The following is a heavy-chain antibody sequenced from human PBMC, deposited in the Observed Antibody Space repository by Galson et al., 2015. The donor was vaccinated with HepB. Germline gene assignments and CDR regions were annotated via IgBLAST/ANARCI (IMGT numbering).Heavy chain of an antibody. D-gene: IGHD2-2*01. CDR2: INPNSGGT. J-gene: IGHJ5*02. V-gene: IGHV1-2*06. Sequence: SVKVSCKASGYTFTGYYMHWVRQAPGQGLEWMGRINPNSGGTNYAQKFQGRVTMTRDTSISTAYMELSRLRSDDTAVYYCARGYCSSTSCYLVDPWGQGTLVTVSS. CDR1: GYTFTGYY. CDR3: ARGYCSSTSCYLVDP.